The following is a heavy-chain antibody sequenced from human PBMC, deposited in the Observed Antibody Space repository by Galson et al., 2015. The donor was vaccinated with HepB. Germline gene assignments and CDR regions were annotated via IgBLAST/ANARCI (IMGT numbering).Heavy chain of an antibody. D-gene: IGHD6-19*01. CDR3: GRDIGLVVAGYYYYAMDI. Sequence: SVKVSCKASGYTFTNYAIHWVRQAPGQRLEWMGWIHAPNGNTMYSQKFHDRVTITRDTAASTVYMELSSLGSEDTAVYYCGRDIGLVVAGYYYYAMDIWGQGTTVTVSS. CDR1: GYTFTNYA. J-gene: IGHJ6*02. V-gene: IGHV1-3*01. CDR2: IHAPNGNT.